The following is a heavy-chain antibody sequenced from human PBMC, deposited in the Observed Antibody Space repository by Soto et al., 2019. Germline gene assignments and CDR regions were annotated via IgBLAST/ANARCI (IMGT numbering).Heavy chain of an antibody. Sequence: EVQVVESGGGLVQPGGSLRLSCAVSGFTVSSNYMSWVRQAPGKGLEWVSGLYGGVDTDYADSVKGRFTISRDDYKNTLSLQMNRLRVEDTAVYYCARRHTSSWYYFDYWGQGTLVTVSS. D-gene: IGHD6-13*01. CDR2: LYGGVDT. CDR3: ARRHTSSWYYFDY. CDR1: GFTVSSNY. J-gene: IGHJ4*02. V-gene: IGHV3-66*04.